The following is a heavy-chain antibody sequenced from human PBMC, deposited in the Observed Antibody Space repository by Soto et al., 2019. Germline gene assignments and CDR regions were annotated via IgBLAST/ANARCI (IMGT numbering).Heavy chain of an antibody. CDR2: IIGDGLYT. J-gene: IGHJ4*02. D-gene: IGHD3-10*01. CDR3: ARGILGSGTADDH. CDR1: GFTFSNYW. V-gene: IGHV3-74*03. Sequence: EVQLVESGGGLVQPGGSLILSCAASGFTFSNYWMVWVRQAPRKGLVWVSRIIGDGLYTTYADAVKGRITISRDHDKNTVDLQINSLTVEDTVVYYCARGILGSGTADDHWGQGTLLTVSS.